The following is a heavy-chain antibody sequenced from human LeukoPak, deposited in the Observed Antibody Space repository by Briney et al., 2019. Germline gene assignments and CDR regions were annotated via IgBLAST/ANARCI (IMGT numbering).Heavy chain of an antibody. CDR1: GFTFSDYY. V-gene: IGHV3-11*04. D-gene: IGHD1-1*01. Sequence: GGSLRLSCAASGFTFSDYYMSWSRQAPGKGLEWVLYISSSGSTIYYADSVKGRFTISRDNAKRSLYLQMNSLRAEDTAVYYCARDWNTLADYWGQGTLVTVSS. CDR2: ISSSGSTI. CDR3: ARDWNTLADY. J-gene: IGHJ4*02.